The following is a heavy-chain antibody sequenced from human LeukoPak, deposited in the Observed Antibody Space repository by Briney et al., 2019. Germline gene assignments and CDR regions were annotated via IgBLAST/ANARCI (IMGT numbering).Heavy chain of an antibody. V-gene: IGHV4-39*07. CDR2: IYYSGST. Sequence: SETLSLTCTVSGGSISSSTYYWGWIRQPPGKGLEWIGSIYYSGSTNYNPSLKSRVTMSVDTSKNQFSLKLSSVTAADTAVYYCARVTGPGVGSWFDPWGQGTLVTVSS. CDR1: GGSISSSTYY. D-gene: IGHD1-20*01. CDR3: ARVTGPGVGSWFDP. J-gene: IGHJ5*02.